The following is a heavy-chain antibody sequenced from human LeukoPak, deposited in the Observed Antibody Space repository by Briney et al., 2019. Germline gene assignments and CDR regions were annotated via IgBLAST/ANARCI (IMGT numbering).Heavy chain of an antibody. J-gene: IGHJ4*02. CDR1: GFTFSSYA. CDR2: ISGSGGST. V-gene: IGHV3-23*01. CDR3: AKEKDYYGSSGYLVY. Sequence: GGSLRLSCAASGFTFSSYAMSWVRQAPGKGLEWVSAISGSGGSTYYADSAKGRFTISRDNSKNTLYLQMNSLRAEDTAVYYCAKEKDYYGSSGYLVYWGQGTLVTVSS. D-gene: IGHD3-22*01.